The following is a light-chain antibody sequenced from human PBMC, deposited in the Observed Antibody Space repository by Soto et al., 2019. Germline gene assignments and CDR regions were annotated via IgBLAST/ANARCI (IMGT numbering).Light chain of an antibody. CDR1: QSINNNY. CDR2: GAS. V-gene: IGKV3-20*01. Sequence: EIVLTQSPGALSLSAGERATLSCRASQSINNNYLAGHQQKPGQAPTVLIYGASSRAPGIPDRFSGSGSGTDFTLTISRLEPEDFAVYYCQPYDASPTFGQGTKVDIK. J-gene: IGKJ1*01. CDR3: QPYDASPT.